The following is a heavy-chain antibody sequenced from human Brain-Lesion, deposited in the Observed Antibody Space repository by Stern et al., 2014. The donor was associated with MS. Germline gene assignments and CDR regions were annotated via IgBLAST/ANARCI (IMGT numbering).Heavy chain of an antibody. CDR1: GGSISSSSYY. CDR3: AKLWLGELPESPFDY. V-gene: IGHV4-39*01. D-gene: IGHD3-10*01. Sequence: QVQLQESGPGLVKPSETLSLTCTVSGGSISSSSYYWGWIRQPPGKGLEWIGSIYYRGSTYYNPSLKSRVTLSMDTSKNQFSRRLSSVTAADTAVYFCAKLWLGELPESPFDYWGQGTLVTVSS. CDR2: IYYRGST. J-gene: IGHJ4*02.